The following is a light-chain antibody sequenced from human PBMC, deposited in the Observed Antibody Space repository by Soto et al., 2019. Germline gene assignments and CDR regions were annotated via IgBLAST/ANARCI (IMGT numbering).Light chain of an antibody. CDR3: CSFAGGYTYV. V-gene: IGLV2-11*01. J-gene: IGLJ1*01. CDR1: SSDVGGYDY. CDR2: DVS. Sequence: QSALTQPRSVSGSPAQSVTISCTGTSSDVGGYDYVSWYQQHPGKAPKLMIYDVSKRPSGVPDRFSGSKSGNTASLTISGLQAEDEADYYCCSFAGGYTYVFGTGTQLTVL.